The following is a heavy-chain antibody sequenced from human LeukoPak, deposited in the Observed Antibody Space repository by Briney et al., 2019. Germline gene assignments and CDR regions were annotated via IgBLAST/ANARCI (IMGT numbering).Heavy chain of an antibody. CDR1: GYSFTSYW. Sequence: GESLKISCKGSGYSFTSYWIGWVRQMPGKGLEWMGIIYPGDSDTRYSPSFQGQVTISADKSISTAYLQWSSLKAPDTAMYYCARTKGYCSSTSCYGRYWGQGTLVTVSS. CDR2: IYPGDSDT. CDR3: ARTKGYCSSTSCYGRY. J-gene: IGHJ4*02. D-gene: IGHD2-2*01. V-gene: IGHV5-51*01.